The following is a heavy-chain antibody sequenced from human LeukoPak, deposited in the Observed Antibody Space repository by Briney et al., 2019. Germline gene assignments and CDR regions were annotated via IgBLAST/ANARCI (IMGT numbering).Heavy chain of an antibody. Sequence: GGSLRLSCAASGFTFSSYGMNWVRQAPGEGLDWVAVISNDGSKKYYADSVKGRFTISRDNSKNTLSLQVSSLRTEDTAVYYCAKDRYSYAFEYSDSWGQGTLVTVSS. CDR3: AKDRYSYAFEYSDS. CDR2: ISNDGSKK. CDR1: GFTFSSYG. V-gene: IGHV3-30*18. D-gene: IGHD5-18*01. J-gene: IGHJ4*02.